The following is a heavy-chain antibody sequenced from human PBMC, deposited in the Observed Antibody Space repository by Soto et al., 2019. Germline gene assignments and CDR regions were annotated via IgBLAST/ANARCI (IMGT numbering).Heavy chain of an antibody. J-gene: IGHJ4*02. CDR3: ARVFTPNIAAAGTFDY. Sequence: SETLSLTCTVSGASISSSNWWSWVRQPPGRGLEWIGEIFHSGSTNYDPSRKSRVTISVDKSKNQFSLTLRSVTAADTAVYYCARVFTPNIAAAGTFDYWGQGSLDTVSS. V-gene: IGHV4-4*02. D-gene: IGHD6-13*01. CDR1: GASISSSNW. CDR2: IFHSGST.